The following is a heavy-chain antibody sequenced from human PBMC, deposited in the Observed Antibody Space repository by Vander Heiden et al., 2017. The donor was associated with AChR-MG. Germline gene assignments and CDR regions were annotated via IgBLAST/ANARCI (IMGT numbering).Heavy chain of an antibody. Sequence: QVQIQPRGAGLVKPSETLSLTCGLYGGSLRGYYWIWIRKSPGKGLEWIGEMAKSGKTNDNPSLKSRVTMVLDTSRRQFSLKLTSLTAADTAVYYWASLQRYTHFHDYWGQGTQVTVSS. CDR3: ASLQRYTHFHDY. CDR1: GGSLRGYY. D-gene: IGHD5-18*01. V-gene: IGHV4-34*01. CDR2: MAKSGKT. J-gene: IGHJ4*02.